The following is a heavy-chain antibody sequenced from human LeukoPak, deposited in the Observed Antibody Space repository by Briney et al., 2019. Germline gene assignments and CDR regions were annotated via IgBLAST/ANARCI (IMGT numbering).Heavy chain of an antibody. CDR1: GFTVSSNY. CDR3: ASGTETYYYYGMDV. CDR2: IYSGGST. V-gene: IGHV3-53*01. Sequence: PGGSLRLSCAASGFTVSSNYMSWVRQAPGKGLEWVSVIYSGGSTYYADSVKGRFTISRDNFKNTLYLQMNSLRAEDTAVYYCASGTETYYYYGMDVWGQGTTVTVSS. J-gene: IGHJ6*02. D-gene: IGHD1-14*01.